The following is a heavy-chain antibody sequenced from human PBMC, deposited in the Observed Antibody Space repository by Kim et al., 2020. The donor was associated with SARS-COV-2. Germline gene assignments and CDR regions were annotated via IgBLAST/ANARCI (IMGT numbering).Heavy chain of an antibody. D-gene: IGHD6-19*01. CDR2: ISDYNGNR. V-gene: IGHV1-18*01. J-gene: IGHJ4*02. CDR3: ARLRSGWYVGYFDY. Sequence: ASVKVSCKASGYTFTSYGISWVRQAPGQGLEWMGWISDYNGNRNYAQKIQGRVTMTTDTSTSTAYMELRSLRSDDTAVYYCARLRSGWYVGYFDYWGQGTLVTVPS. CDR1: GYTFTSYG.